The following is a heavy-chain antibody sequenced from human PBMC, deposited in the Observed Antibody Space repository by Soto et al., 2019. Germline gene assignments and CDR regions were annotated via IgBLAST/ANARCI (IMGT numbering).Heavy chain of an antibody. CDR2: ISGSGGST. Sequence: PGGSLRLSCAASGFTFSSYAMSWVRQSPGKGLEWVSAISGSGGSTYYADSVKGRFTISRDNSKNTLYLQMNSLRAEDTAVYYCAKQWSITMSPPDAFDIWGQGTMVTVSS. J-gene: IGHJ3*02. CDR3: AKQWSITMSPPDAFDI. V-gene: IGHV3-23*01. D-gene: IGHD3-10*02. CDR1: GFTFSSYA.